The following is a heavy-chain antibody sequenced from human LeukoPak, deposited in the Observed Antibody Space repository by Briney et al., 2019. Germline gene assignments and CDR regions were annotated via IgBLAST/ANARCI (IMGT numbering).Heavy chain of an antibody. J-gene: IGHJ4*02. D-gene: IGHD3-22*01. V-gene: IGHV3-7*01. CDR1: GFTFSSFW. Sequence: GGSLRLSCAASGFTFSSFWMAWVRQAPGKGLGWVANIKHDGSVQYYGDSVKGRFTISRDNAKNSLCLQMNSLRAEDTAVYYCATTYDSSGCDWGQGTLVTVSS. CDR2: IKHDGSVQ. CDR3: ATTYDSSGCD.